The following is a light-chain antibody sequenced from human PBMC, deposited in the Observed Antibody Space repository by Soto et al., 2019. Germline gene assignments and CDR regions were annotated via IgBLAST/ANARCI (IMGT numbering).Light chain of an antibody. CDR1: QSVSSSY. V-gene: IGKV3-15*01. CDR3: HQYNNWPPWT. Sequence: SQSPDTLSLSPGERATLSCMASQSVSSSYLAWYQQKPGQAPRLLIYGASTRATGIPARFSSSGSGTEFSLTISSLQSEDYAVYYCHQYNNWPPWTFGQGTKVDIK. J-gene: IGKJ1*01. CDR2: GAS.